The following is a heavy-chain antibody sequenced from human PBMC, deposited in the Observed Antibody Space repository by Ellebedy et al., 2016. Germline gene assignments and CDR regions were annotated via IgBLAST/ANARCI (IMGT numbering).Heavy chain of an antibody. J-gene: IGHJ4*02. Sequence: GGSLRLXXAASGFTFDDYAMHWVRQAPGKGLEWVSGISWNSGSIGYADSVKGRFTISRDNAKNSLYLQMNSLRAEDTALYYCAKDIAMVRGVMIDYWGQGTLVTVSS. CDR3: AKDIAMVRGVMIDY. CDR2: ISWNSGSI. D-gene: IGHD3-10*01. CDR1: GFTFDDYA. V-gene: IGHV3-9*01.